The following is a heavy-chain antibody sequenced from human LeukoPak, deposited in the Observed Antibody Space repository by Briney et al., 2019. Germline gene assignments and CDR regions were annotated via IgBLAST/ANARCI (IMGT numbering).Heavy chain of an antibody. Sequence: PGGSLRLSCAASGFTLSSYEMNWVSQAPGKGLEWVSYISSSGSTIYYADSVKGRFTISRDNAKNSLYLQMNSLRAEDTAVYYCARDPGTAMVTVSGPNWFDPWGHGALVTVSS. J-gene: IGHJ5*02. D-gene: IGHD5-18*01. CDR2: ISSSGSTI. V-gene: IGHV3-48*03. CDR1: GFTLSSYE. CDR3: ARDPGTAMVTVSGPNWFDP.